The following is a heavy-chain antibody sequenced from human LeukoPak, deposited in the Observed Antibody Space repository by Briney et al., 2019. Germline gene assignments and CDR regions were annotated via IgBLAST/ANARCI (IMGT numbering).Heavy chain of an antibody. CDR1: GFILSDFD. CDR3: ARGNYDFAYDP. J-gene: IGHJ5*02. V-gene: IGHV3-21*01. CDR2: FSTSGSYI. D-gene: IGHD3-3*01. Sequence: GGSLRLSCAASGFILSDFDMNWVRQAPGKGLEGISYFSTSGSYIHYADSVKGRFTISRDDAKNSLYLHLDSLTVADTAVYFCARGNYDFAYDPWGQGTLVTVSS.